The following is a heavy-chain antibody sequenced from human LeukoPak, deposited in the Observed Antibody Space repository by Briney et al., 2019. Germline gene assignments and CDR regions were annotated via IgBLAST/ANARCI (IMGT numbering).Heavy chain of an antibody. CDR3: ARVPRYCSSTSCPYSVYYFDY. Sequence: PGGSLRLSCAASGFTVSSNYMSWVRRAPGKGLEWVSVTYCGGSTYYADSVKGRFTISRDNSKNTLYLQMNSLRAEDTAVYYCARVPRYCSSTSCPYSVYYFDYWGQGTLVTVSS. CDR1: GFTVSSNY. CDR2: TYCGGST. D-gene: IGHD2-2*01. V-gene: IGHV3-66*01. J-gene: IGHJ4*02.